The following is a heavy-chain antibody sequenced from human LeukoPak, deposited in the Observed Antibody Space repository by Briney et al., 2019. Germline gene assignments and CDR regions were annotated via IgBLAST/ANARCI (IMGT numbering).Heavy chain of an antibody. CDR3: ARDYVYSSSWYNFDY. CDR1: GFTFSSYS. V-gene: IGHV3-53*01. D-gene: IGHD6-13*01. CDR2: IYSGGST. J-gene: IGHJ4*02. Sequence: GGSLRLSCAASGFTFSSYSMNWVRQAPGKGLEWVSVIYSGGSTYYADSVKGRFTISRDNSKNTLYLQMNSLRAEDTAVYYCARDYVYSSSWYNFDYWGQGTLVTVSS.